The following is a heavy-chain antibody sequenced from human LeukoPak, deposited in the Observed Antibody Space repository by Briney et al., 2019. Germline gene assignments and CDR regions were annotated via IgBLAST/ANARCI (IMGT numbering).Heavy chain of an antibody. D-gene: IGHD3-22*01. CDR3: ASTVHDSSGYYYSY. J-gene: IGHJ4*02. CDR2: MNPNSGST. CDR1: GYTFTSYD. V-gene: IGHV1-8*01. Sequence: ASVKVFCKASGYTFTSYDINWVRQATGQGLEWMGCMNPNSGSTGYAQKFQGRVNMTRNTSISTAYMELSSLRSEDTAVYYCASTVHDSSGYYYSYWGQGTLVTVSS.